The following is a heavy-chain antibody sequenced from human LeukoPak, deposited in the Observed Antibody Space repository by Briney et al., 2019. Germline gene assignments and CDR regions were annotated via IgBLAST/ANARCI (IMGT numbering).Heavy chain of an antibody. CDR1: GGSISGYY. J-gene: IGHJ3*02. V-gene: IGHV4-59*01. CDR2: IYYSGST. CDR3: AREGTTVTHDDAFDI. D-gene: IGHD4-17*01. Sequence: SETLSLTCTVSGGSISGYYWSWIRQPPGKGLEWIGYIYYSGSTNYNPSLKSRVTISVDTSKNQFSLKLSSVTAADTAVYYCAREGTTVTHDDAFDIWGQGTMVTVSS.